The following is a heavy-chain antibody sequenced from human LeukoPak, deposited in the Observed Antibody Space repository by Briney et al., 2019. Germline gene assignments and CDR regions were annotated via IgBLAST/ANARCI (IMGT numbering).Heavy chain of an antibody. CDR2: IKQDGSEK. J-gene: IGHJ4*02. Sequence: PGGSLRLSCAASGFTFSSYWMSWVRQAPGKGLEWVANIKQDGSEKYYVDSVKGRFTISRGNAKNSLYLQMNSLRAEDTAVYYCAREVVYYYGSGSYYDYWGQGTLVTVSS. CDR3: AREVVYYYGSGSYYDY. V-gene: IGHV3-7*04. CDR1: GFTFSSYW. D-gene: IGHD3-10*01.